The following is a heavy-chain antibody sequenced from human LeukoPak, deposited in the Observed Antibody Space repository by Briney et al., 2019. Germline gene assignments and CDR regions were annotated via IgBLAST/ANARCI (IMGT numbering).Heavy chain of an antibody. J-gene: IGHJ3*02. Sequence: SESLSLTCTVSGGSISSYYWSWIRQPAGKGLEWIGRIYTSGSTNYNPSLKSRVTMSVDTSKNQFSLKLSSVTAADTAVYYCARWVQDCSSTSCSSDAFDIWGQGTMVTVSS. CDR1: GGSISSYY. V-gene: IGHV4-4*07. CDR3: ARWVQDCSSTSCSSDAFDI. CDR2: IYTSGST. D-gene: IGHD2-2*01.